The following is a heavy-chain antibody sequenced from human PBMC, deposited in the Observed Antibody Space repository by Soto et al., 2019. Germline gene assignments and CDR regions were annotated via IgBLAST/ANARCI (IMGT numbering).Heavy chain of an antibody. J-gene: IGHJ4*02. Sequence: SQTLSLTCAIPGDSVSSNSAAWNWIRQSPSRGLEWLGRTYYRSKWYNDYAVSVKSRITINPDTSKNQFSLQLNSVTPEDTAVYYCARENMITFGGVIVYYFDYWGQGTLVTVSS. CDR1: GDSVSSNSAA. D-gene: IGHD3-16*02. CDR2: TYYRSKWYN. V-gene: IGHV6-1*01. CDR3: ARENMITFGGVIVYYFDY.